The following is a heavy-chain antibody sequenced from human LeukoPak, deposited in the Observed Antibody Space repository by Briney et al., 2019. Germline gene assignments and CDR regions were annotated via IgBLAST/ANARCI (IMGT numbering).Heavy chain of an antibody. Sequence: SETLSLTCSVSGGSISSGTYYWAWIRQPPGQGLEWIGCINYSGSTYSNPSLKSRVTISVDTSKNHFPLRMSSVTAADTAMYFCARELPADGFDIWGQATMVTVSS. D-gene: IGHD1-14*01. V-gene: IGHV4-39*06. CDR2: INYSGST. CDR1: GGSISSGTYY. J-gene: IGHJ3*02. CDR3: ARELPADGFDI.